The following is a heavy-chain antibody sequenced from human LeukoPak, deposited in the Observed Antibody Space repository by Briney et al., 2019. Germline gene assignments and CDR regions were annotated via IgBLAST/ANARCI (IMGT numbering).Heavy chain of an antibody. D-gene: IGHD6-13*01. J-gene: IGHJ3*02. Sequence: WIRQPPGKGLEWVAFIRYDGSNTYYVDSVKGRFTISRDKNTLYLQMNSLRAEDTAIYYCAKGLHSSSWNDALDIWGQGTLVTVSS. CDR2: IRYDGSNT. CDR3: AKGLHSSSWNDALDI. V-gene: IGHV3-30*02.